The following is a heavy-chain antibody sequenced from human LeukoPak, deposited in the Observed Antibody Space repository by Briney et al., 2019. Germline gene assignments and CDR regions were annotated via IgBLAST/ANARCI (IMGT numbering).Heavy chain of an antibody. V-gene: IGHV3-11*01. D-gene: IGHD2-15*01. CDR2: ISSSGSII. Sequence: GGSLRLSCAASGFTFSDYYMSWIRQAPGQGLEWVSYISSSGSIIYYADSVKGRFTISRDNAKNSLYLQMNSLRAEDTAVYYCARDEGTPTHRGSGPSWGQGTLVTVSS. J-gene: IGHJ4*02. CDR3: ARDEGTPTHRGSGPS. CDR1: GFTFSDYY.